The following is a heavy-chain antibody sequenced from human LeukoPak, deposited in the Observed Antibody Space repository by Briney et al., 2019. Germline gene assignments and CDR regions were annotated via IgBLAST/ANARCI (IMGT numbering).Heavy chain of an antibody. D-gene: IGHD3-9*01. J-gene: IGHJ4*02. V-gene: IGHV3-74*01. Sequence: GGSLRLSCAASGFTFSSYWMHWVRQAPGKGLVWVSRINSDGDSMRYTASVKGRFAISRDNVNNTLYLQMNSLRGEDTAVYYCARVGDFDWLLFYFDYWGQGTLVTVSS. CDR1: GFTFSSYW. CDR3: ARVGDFDWLLFYFDY. CDR2: INSDGDSM.